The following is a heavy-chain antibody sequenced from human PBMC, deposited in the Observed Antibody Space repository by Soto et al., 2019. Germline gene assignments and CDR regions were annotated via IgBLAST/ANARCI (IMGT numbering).Heavy chain of an antibody. J-gene: IGHJ4*02. Sequence: QVQLQQSGPGLVKPSQTLSLTCAISGDSVSSNSAAWNWIRQSPSRGLECLGRTYYRSKWYKDYAVSVKSRITINPDTSKNQSSLQLNSVTPEDTAVYYCARVVYSSSRVPRAFDYWGQGTLVTVSS. CDR1: GDSVSSNSAA. CDR2: TYYRSKWYK. D-gene: IGHD6-6*01. CDR3: ARVVYSSSRVPRAFDY. V-gene: IGHV6-1*01.